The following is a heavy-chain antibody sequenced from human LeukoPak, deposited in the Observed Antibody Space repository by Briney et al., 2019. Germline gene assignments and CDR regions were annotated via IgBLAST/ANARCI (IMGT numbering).Heavy chain of an antibody. CDR3: ARGDIPLDY. Sequence: SQTLSLTCAISGDSVSSNTVAWNWIRQSPSRGLKWLGRTYFKSKWYNNYAISVKSRITISPDTSKNQFSLQLNSVTPEDTAVYYCARGDIPLDYWGQGTLVTVSS. V-gene: IGHV6-1*01. CDR2: TYFKSKWYN. J-gene: IGHJ4*02. D-gene: IGHD2-21*01. CDR1: GDSVSSNTVA.